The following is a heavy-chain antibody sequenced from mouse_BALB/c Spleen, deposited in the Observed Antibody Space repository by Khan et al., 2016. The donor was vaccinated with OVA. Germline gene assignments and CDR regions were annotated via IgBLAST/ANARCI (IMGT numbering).Heavy chain of an antibody. CDR2: IWSGGTT. CDR3: ARNYDYDEGLTY. V-gene: IGHV2-2*02. Sequence: QVQLKQSGPGLVQPSQSLSITCTVSGFSLTTYGVHWVRQSPGKGLEWLGVIWSGGTTDYSAAFISRLSITKDNYKSQVFFKMNSLQANDTAIYYCARNYDYDEGLTYWGQGTLVTVSA. CDR1: GFSLTTYG. D-gene: IGHD2-4*01. J-gene: IGHJ3*01.